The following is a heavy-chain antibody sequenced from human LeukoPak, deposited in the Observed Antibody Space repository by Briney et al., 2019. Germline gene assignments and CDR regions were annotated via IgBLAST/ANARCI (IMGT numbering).Heavy chain of an antibody. CDR1: GFTFSSYS. V-gene: IGHV3-21*01. J-gene: IGHJ2*01. D-gene: IGHD4-23*01. Sequence: PGGSLRLSCAASGFTFSSYSMNWVRQAPGKGLEWGSSISSSSSYIYYADSVKGRFTISRDNAKNSLYLQMNSLRAEDTAVYYCASTLMGGNSVWYFDLWGRGTLVTVSS. CDR3: ASTLMGGNSVWYFDL. CDR2: ISSSSSYI.